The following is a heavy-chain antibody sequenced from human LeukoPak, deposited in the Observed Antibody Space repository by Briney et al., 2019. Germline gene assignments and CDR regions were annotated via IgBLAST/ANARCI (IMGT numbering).Heavy chain of an antibody. J-gene: IGHJ5*02. CDR1: GFTFSSYA. CDR3: ASTYYDFWSGYYPWFDP. D-gene: IGHD3-3*01. V-gene: IGHV3-30*04. Sequence: GGSLRLSCAASGFTFSSYAMHWVRQAPGKGLEWVAVISYDGSNKYYADSVKGRLTISRDNAKNSLYLQMNSLRAEDTAVYYCASTYYDFWSGYYPWFDPWGQGTLVTVSS. CDR2: ISYDGSNK.